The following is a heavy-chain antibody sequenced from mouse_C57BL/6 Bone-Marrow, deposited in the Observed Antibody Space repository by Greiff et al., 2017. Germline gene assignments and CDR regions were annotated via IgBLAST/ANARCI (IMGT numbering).Heavy chain of an antibody. CDR2: INPYNGGT. V-gene: IGHV1-19*01. CDR1: GYTFTDYY. J-gene: IGHJ2*01. CDR3: ARYPYYYGSRGND. D-gene: IGHD1-1*01. Sequence: VQLQQSGPVLVKPGASVKMSCKASGYTFTDYYMNWVKQSHGKSLEWIGVINPYNGGTSYKQKFKGKATLTVDQSYSTAYMELNSLTSEDSAVYYCARYPYYYGSRGNDWGQGTTLTVSS.